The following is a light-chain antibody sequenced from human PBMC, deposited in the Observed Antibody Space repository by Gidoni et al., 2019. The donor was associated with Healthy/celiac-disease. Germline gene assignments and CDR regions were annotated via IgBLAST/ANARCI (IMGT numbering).Light chain of an antibody. CDR3: QQSYRT. Sequence: DIQMTQSPSSLYASVGDRVTITCRASQSISSYLNWYQQKPGKAPKLLIYAASSLQSGVPSRFRGSGSGTDFTLTISSLQPEDFATYYCQQSYRTFGPXTKVDIK. CDR2: AAS. J-gene: IGKJ3*01. V-gene: IGKV1-39*01. CDR1: QSISSY.